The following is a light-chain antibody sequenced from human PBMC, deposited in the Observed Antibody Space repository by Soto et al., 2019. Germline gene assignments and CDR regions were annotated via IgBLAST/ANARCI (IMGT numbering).Light chain of an antibody. CDR1: QSISGW. CDR3: QHYNTYPWT. CDR2: DAS. Sequence: DIQMTQSPSTLSASVGDRVTITCRASQSISGWLAWYQHKPGKAPKFLIYDASTLQSGVPSRFSGSGSGTEFTLTISSLQPDDFATYYCQHYNTYPWTFGQGTKV. V-gene: IGKV1-5*01. J-gene: IGKJ1*01.